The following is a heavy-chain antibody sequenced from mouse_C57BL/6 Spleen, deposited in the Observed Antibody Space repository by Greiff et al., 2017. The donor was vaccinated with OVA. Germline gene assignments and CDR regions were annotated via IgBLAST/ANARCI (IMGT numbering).Heavy chain of an antibody. V-gene: IGHV5-15*01. J-gene: IGHJ4*01. CDR2: ISNLAYSI. D-gene: IGHD2-4*01. Sequence: EVHLVESGGGLVQPGGSLKLSCAASGFTFSDYGMAWVRQAPRKGPEWVAFISNLAYSIYYADTVTGRFTISRENAKNTLYLEMSSLRSEDTAMYYCARYDYDEAMDYWGQGTSVTVSS. CDR3: ARYDYDEAMDY. CDR1: GFTFSDYG.